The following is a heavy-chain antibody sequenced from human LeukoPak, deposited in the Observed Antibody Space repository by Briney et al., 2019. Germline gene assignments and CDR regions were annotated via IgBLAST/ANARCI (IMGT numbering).Heavy chain of an antibody. V-gene: IGHV1-18*01. D-gene: IGHD3-10*01. J-gene: IGHJ4*02. CDR1: GYTFINYG. Sequence: ASVTVSYKASGYTFINYGISWVGQAHGQGREGVGWSSANNGNTNYAQKLQGRVTMTTDTSTSTAYMELRSLRSDDTAVYYCARGSSYYYGSGRFDYWGQGTLVTVSS. CDR3: ARGSSYYYGSGRFDY. CDR2: SSANNGNT.